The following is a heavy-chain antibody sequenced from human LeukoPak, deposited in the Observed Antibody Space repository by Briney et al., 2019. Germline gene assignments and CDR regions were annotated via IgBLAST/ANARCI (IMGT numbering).Heavy chain of an antibody. CDR1: GFTVSSNY. D-gene: IGHD5-12*01. J-gene: IGHJ3*02. Sequence: GGPLRLSCAASGFTVSSNYMSWVRQAPGKGLEWVSVIYSGGSTYYADSVKGRFTISRDNSKNTLYLQMNSLRAEDTAVYYCAREGGYSGYDDAFDIWGQGTMVTVSS. CDR3: AREGGYSGYDDAFDI. V-gene: IGHV3-53*01. CDR2: IYSGGST.